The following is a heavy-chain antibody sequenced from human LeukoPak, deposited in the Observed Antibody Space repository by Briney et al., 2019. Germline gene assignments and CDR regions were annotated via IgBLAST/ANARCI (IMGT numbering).Heavy chain of an antibody. CDR2: INPNSGGT. J-gene: IGHJ3*02. CDR3: ALGEDVIVVVVAAKEDAFDI. D-gene: IGHD2-15*01. V-gene: IGHV1-2*06. CDR1: GYTFTGYY. Sequence: ASVKVSRKASGYTFTGYYMHWVRQAPGQGLEWMGRINPNSGGTNYAQKFQGRVTMTRDTSISTAYMELSRLRSDDTAVYYCALGEDVIVVVVAAKEDAFDIWGQGTMVTVSS.